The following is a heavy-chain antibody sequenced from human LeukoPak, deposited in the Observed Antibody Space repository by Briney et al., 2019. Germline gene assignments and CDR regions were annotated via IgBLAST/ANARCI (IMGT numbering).Heavy chain of an antibody. CDR2: FNPKTGGA. CDR1: GYTFTDYF. V-gene: IGHV1-2*02. Sequence: ASVKVPCKAFGYTFTDYFMHWVRQAPGQGPEWMGWFNPKTGGAKYAQKFQGRVTMTRDTSLSTAYMELTGLTSDDTAVYHCARAQALTAPAGTFADSWGQGTLVTVSS. J-gene: IGHJ4*02. D-gene: IGHD6-13*01. CDR3: ARAQALTAPAGTFADS.